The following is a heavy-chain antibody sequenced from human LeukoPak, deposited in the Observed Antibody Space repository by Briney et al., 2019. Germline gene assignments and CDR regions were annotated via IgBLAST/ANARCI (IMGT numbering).Heavy chain of an antibody. CDR2: ISYDGSKK. Sequence: PGGSLRLSCAASGFTFTTYSMHWVRQAPGKGLEWVVVISYDGSKKYYTDSVRGRFTISRDNSKNTVYLQMKSLRAGDTAVYYCARDAYGGNSFVTAFDIWGRGTMVTVSS. J-gene: IGHJ3*02. CDR1: GFTFTTYS. CDR3: ARDAYGGNSFVTAFDI. D-gene: IGHD4-23*01. V-gene: IGHV3-30-3*01.